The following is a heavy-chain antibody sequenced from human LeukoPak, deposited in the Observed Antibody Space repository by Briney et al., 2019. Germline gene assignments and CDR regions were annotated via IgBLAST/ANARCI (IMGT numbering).Heavy chain of an antibody. CDR2: ISSSSNYI. Sequence: GGSLRLSCAASGFTFSSYSMNWVRQAPGKGLEWVSSISSSSNYIYYADSVKRRFTISRDNAKNSLYLQMNSPRAEDTAVYYCARDPSSGWYLKGWFDPWGQGTLVTVSS. CDR3: ARDPSSGWYLKGWFDP. CDR1: GFTFSSYS. V-gene: IGHV3-21*01. D-gene: IGHD6-19*01. J-gene: IGHJ5*02.